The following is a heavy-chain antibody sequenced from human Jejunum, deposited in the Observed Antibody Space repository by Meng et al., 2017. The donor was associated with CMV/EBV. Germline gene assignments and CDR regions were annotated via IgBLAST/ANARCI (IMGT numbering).Heavy chain of an antibody. V-gene: IGHV7-4-1*02. J-gene: IGHJ2*01. CDR3: ARSGRIQLWYWYFDL. CDR1: GYTFTSYA. Sequence: SGYTFTSYAMNWGRQAPGQGLEWMGWINTNTGNLTYAQGFTGRFVFSLDTPVSTAYLQINSLEAEDTAVYYCARSGRIQLWYWYFDLWGRGTLVTVSS. CDR2: INTNTGNL. D-gene: IGHD5-18*01.